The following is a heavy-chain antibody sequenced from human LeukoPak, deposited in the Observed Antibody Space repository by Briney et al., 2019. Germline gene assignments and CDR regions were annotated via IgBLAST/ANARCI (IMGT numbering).Heavy chain of an antibody. J-gene: IGHJ4*02. D-gene: IGHD1-26*01. Sequence: PSETLSLTCTVSGGSISSSSYYWGWIRQPPGKGLEWIVSMYYSGSTYYNPSLKSRVTISVDTSKNQFSLKLSSVTAADAAVYYCARHGPSIVGASTFDYWGQGTLVTVSS. CDR3: ARHGPSIVGASTFDY. V-gene: IGHV4-39*01. CDR1: GGSISSSSYY. CDR2: MYYSGST.